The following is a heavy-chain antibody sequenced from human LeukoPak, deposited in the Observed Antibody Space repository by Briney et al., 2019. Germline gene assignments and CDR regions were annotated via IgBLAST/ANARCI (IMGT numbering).Heavy chain of an antibody. CDR2: IYYSGST. Sequence: SETLSFTCTVSGGSISSYYWSWIRQPPGKGLEWIAYIYYSGSTDYKPSLRSRVTMSLDTSKNQFSLKLNSVTAADTAVYYCARGRWDILTGYNWFDPWGQGTLVTVSS. D-gene: IGHD3-9*01. CDR1: GGSISSYY. CDR3: ARGRWDILTGYNWFDP. V-gene: IGHV4-59*12. J-gene: IGHJ5*02.